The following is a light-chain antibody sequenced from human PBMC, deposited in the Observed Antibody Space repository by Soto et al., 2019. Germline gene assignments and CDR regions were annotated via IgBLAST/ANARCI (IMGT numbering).Light chain of an antibody. CDR2: DVS. CDR1: QNISSY. CDR3: QQFSSYPLT. V-gene: IGKV3-11*01. Sequence: ILLTQSPASLSVSPGNRATLSCRASQNISSYLIWYQQKPGQSPRVLIYDVSNRATGIPTRFSGSGSGTDFTLTISRLEPEDFAVYYCQQFSSYPLTFGGGTKVDIK. J-gene: IGKJ4*01.